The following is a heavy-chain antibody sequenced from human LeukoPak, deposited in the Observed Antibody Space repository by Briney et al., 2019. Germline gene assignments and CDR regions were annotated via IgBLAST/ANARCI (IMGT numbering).Heavy chain of an antibody. CDR3: ARDRLLVGATSSYHGVDV. V-gene: IGHV3-48*02. CDR2: ITSGSSTI. CDR1: GFTFSSYS. J-gene: IGHJ6*02. D-gene: IGHD1-26*01. Sequence: GGSLRLSCAASGFTFSSYSMNWVRQAPGKGLEWVSHITSGSSTIYYADSVKGRFTISRDNAKNSLYPQMNSLRDEDTAVYYCARDRLLVGATSSYHGVDVWGQGTTVTVSS.